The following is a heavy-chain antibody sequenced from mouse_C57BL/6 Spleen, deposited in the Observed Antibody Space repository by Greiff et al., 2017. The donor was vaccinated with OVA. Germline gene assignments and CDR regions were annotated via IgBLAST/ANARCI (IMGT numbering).Heavy chain of an antibody. J-gene: IGHJ4*01. Sequence: VQLQQSGPVLVKPGASVKMSCKASGYTFTDYYMNWVKQSHGKSLEWIGVINPYNCGTSYNQKFKGKATLTVDKSSSTAYMELNSLTSEDSAVYYCARDRLLRGAMDYWGQGTSVTVSS. CDR2: INPYNCGT. V-gene: IGHV1-19*01. CDR3: ARDRLLRGAMDY. CDR1: GYTFTDYY. D-gene: IGHD1-1*01.